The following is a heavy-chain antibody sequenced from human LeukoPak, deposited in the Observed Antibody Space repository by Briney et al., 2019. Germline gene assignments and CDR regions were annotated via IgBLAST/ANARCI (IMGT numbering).Heavy chain of an antibody. J-gene: IGHJ4*02. Sequence: SETLSLTCTVSGGSISSYYWSWIRQPPGKGLEWIGYIYYSGSTNYNPSLKSRVTISVDTSKNQFSLKLSSVTAADTAAYYCARGGGYSYGYGIAAAGTLDYWGQGTLVTVSS. CDR3: ARGGGYSYGYGIAAAGTLDY. D-gene: IGHD6-13*01. CDR2: IYYSGST. CDR1: GGSISSYY. V-gene: IGHV4-59*01.